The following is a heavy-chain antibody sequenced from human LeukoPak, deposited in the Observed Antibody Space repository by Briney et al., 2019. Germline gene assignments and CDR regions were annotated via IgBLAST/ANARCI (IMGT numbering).Heavy chain of an antibody. CDR2: ISGSGGRT. J-gene: IGHJ4*02. Sequence: GGSLRLSCAASAFTFSSYWMRWVRQAAGRGLEGVSAISGSGGRTFYADSVKGRFTISRDNSKNTLYLQMNSLRAEDTAVYYCAKSVNDYWGQGTLVTVSS. V-gene: IGHV3-23*01. CDR1: AFTFSSYW. CDR3: AKSVNDY.